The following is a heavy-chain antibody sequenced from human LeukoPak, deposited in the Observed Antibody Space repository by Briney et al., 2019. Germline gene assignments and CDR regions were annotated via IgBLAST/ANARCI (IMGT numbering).Heavy chain of an antibody. V-gene: IGHV4-59*08. J-gene: IGHJ4*02. D-gene: IGHD2-21*02. CDR2: ISNSGST. Sequence: SETLSLTCSVSNASISSYYWSWLRQSPGKGLEWIGYISNSGSTNYNPSLKSRVTISVDTSKNQFSLKLSCVTAADTAVYYCARHWGSCRGGDCYTFDCWGQGTLVTVSS. CDR1: NASISSYY. CDR3: ARHWGSCRGGDCYTFDC.